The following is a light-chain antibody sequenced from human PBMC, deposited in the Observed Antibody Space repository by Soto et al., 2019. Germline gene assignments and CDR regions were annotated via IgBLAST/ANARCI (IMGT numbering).Light chain of an antibody. CDR2: AAS. CDR3: QQRSNWPIT. Sequence: DIQMTQSPSSLSASVGDRVTITCRASQSISSYLNWYQQKLGKPPKLLIYAASSLQSGVPSRFSGSGSGTDFTLIISSLQPEDFAVYYCQQRSNWPITFGQGTRLEIK. J-gene: IGKJ5*01. CDR1: QSISSY. V-gene: IGKV1-39*01.